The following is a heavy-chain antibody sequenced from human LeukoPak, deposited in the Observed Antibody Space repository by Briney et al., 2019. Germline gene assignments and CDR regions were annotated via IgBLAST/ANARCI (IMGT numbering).Heavy chain of an antibody. D-gene: IGHD3-10*01. J-gene: IGHJ5*02. V-gene: IGHV4-31*03. CDR1: GGSISSGGYY. Sequence: SETLSLTCTVSGGSISSGGYYWSWIRQHPGKGLEWIGYIYYSGSTYYNPSLKSRVTISVDTSKNQFSLKLSSVTAADTAVYYCARGSHSGSYYLSHNWFDPWGQGTPVTVSS. CDR2: IYYSGST. CDR3: ARGSHSGSYYLSHNWFDP.